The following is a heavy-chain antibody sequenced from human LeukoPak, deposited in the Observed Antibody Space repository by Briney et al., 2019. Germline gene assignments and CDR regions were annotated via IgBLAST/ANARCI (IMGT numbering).Heavy chain of an antibody. J-gene: IGHJ4*02. CDR2: INHSGST. CDR3: ARNSPVVSFDY. D-gene: IGHD2-8*02. Sequence: KPSETLSLTCTVSGYSISSGYYWGWIRQPPGKGLEWIGSINHSGSTNYNPSLKSRVTISVDTSKNQFSLKLSSVTAADTAVYYCARNSPVVSFDYWGQGTLVTVSS. CDR1: GYSISSGYY. V-gene: IGHV4-38-2*02.